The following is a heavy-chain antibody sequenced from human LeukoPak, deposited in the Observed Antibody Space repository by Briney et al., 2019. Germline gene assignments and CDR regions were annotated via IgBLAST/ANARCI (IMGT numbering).Heavy chain of an antibody. Sequence: GASVKVSCKVSGYTLTELSMHWVRQAPGKGLEWMGGFDPEDGETIYAQKFQGRVTITRDTSASTAYMELSSLRSEDTAVYYCARGYFWSAPKKSNTSPSYYYGMDVWGQGTTVTVSS. CDR1: GYTLTELS. V-gene: IGHV1-24*01. D-gene: IGHD3-3*01. CDR3: ARGYFWSAPKKSNTSPSYYYGMDV. J-gene: IGHJ6*02. CDR2: FDPEDGET.